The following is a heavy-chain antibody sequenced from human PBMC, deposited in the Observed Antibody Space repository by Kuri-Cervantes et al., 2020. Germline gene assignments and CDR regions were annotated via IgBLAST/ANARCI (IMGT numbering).Heavy chain of an antibody. J-gene: IGHJ4*02. CDR1: GYTFTGYY. CDR3: AREFPLHSSGYSR. V-gene: IGHV1-2*02. D-gene: IGHD3-22*01. CDR2: INPNSGDA. Sequence: ASVKVSCKASGYTFTGYYMHWVRQAPGQGLEWMGGINPNSGDAHYAQKFQGRVTMTRDTSISTAYMELSRLRSDDTAVYYCAREFPLHSSGYSRWGQGTLVTVSS.